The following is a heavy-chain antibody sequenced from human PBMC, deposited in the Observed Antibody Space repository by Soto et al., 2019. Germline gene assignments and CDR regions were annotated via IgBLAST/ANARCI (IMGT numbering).Heavy chain of an antibody. J-gene: IGHJ6*02. Sequence: HPGGSLRLSCAASGFTFSDHYMDWVRQAPGKGLEWVGRTRNKANSYTTEYAASVKGRFTISRDDSKNSLYLQMNSLKTEDTAVYYCASQRSWIPRRGDYYGMDGWGQGTTVTVSS. CDR2: TRNKANSYTT. V-gene: IGHV3-72*01. CDR1: GFTFSDHY. D-gene: IGHD5-18*01. CDR3: ASQRSWIPRRGDYYGMDG.